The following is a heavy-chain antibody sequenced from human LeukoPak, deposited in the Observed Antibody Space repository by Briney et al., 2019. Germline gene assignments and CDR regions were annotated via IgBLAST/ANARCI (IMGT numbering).Heavy chain of an antibody. D-gene: IGHD2-8*01. CDR2: VNQSGNT. CDR1: GGSFSGYY. V-gene: IGHV4-34*01. Sequence: SETLSLTCVVYGGSFSGYYWSWIRQPPGKGLEWIGEVNQSGNTNYNPSLKSRLTISVDTSMKQFSLQLSSVTAADTGVYYCARGMVDWGQGTLVIVSS. J-gene: IGHJ4*02. CDR3: ARGMVD.